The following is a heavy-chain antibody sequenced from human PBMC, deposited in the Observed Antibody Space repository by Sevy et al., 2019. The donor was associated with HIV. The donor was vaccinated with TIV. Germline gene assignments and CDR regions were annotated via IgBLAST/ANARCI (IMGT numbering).Heavy chain of an antibody. D-gene: IGHD2-15*01. Sequence: GGSLRLSCAASGFTVSSNYMSWVRQAPGKGLEWVSVIYSGGSTYYADSVKGRFTISRDNSKNTLYLQMNSLRAEDTAVYYCARGYCSGGSCYGAFDIWGQGKMVTVS. CDR2: IYSGGST. CDR3: ARGYCSGGSCYGAFDI. V-gene: IGHV3-53*01. CDR1: GFTVSSNY. J-gene: IGHJ3*02.